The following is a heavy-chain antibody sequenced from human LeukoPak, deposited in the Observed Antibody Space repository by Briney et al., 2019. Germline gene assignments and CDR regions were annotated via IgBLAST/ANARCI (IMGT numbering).Heavy chain of an antibody. D-gene: IGHD3-9*01. Sequence: PGGSLRLSCAATGFTFSTYGMHWVRQAPGKGLEWVANIKQDGSEKYYVDSVKGRFTISRDNAKNSLYPQMNSLRAEDTAVYYCARGDLVGDAFDIWGQGTMVTVSS. CDR1: GFTFSTYG. CDR3: ARGDLVGDAFDI. CDR2: IKQDGSEK. V-gene: IGHV3-7*01. J-gene: IGHJ3*02.